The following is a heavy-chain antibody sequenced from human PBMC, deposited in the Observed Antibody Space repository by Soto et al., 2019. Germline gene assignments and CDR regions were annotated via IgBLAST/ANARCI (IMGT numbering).Heavy chain of an antibody. CDR1: GFTFSSYA. D-gene: IGHD6-13*01. J-gene: IGHJ4*02. CDR3: AKGRSWYIDY. V-gene: IGHV3-23*01. CDR2: ISGSGGST. Sequence: PGGSLRLSCAASGFTFSSYAMSWVRQAPGKGLEWVSAISGSGGSTYYADSVKGRFTISRDNCKNTLYLHMNTLRAEDTAVYYCAKGRSWYIDYWGQGTLVTVSS.